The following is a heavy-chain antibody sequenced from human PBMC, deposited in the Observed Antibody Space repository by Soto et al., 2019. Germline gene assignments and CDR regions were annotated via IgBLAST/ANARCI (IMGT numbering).Heavy chain of an antibody. V-gene: IGHV3-66*04. J-gene: IGHJ3*02. CDR3: ARLGYYARVSRSGGAFDM. CDR1: GFTVSSNY. CDR2: IYSGNST. D-gene: IGHD1-26*01. Sequence: EVQLVESGGGLVQPGGSLRLSCAASGFTVSSNYMSWVRQAPGKGLEWVSVIYSGNSTYYADSVKGRFTISRDNSKNTLFLQMNSLRAEDTAVYYCARLGYYARVSRSGGAFDMWGQGTMVTVSS.